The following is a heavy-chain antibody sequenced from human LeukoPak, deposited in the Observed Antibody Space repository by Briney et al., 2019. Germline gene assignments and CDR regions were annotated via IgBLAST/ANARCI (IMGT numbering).Heavy chain of an antibody. CDR3: ARNSGANVYTYSFQY. Sequence: GGSLRLSCAASGFTVSSNYMSWVRQAPGKGLEWVSVIYSGGSTYYADSVKGRFTISRDNSKNTLYLQMNSLRAEDTAVYYCARNSGANVYTYSFQYWGRGTLVTVSS. CDR1: GFTVSSNY. J-gene: IGHJ4*02. CDR2: IYSGGST. D-gene: IGHD1-26*01. V-gene: IGHV3-66*01.